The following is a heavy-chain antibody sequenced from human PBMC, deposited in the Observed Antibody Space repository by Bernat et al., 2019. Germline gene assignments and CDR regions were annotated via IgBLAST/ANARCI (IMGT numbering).Heavy chain of an antibody. CDR3: AKDKSYYYGSGGDWFDP. CDR1: GFTFSSYA. CDR2: ISGSGGST. V-gene: IGHV3-23*04. J-gene: IGHJ5*02. D-gene: IGHD3-10*01. Sequence: VQLVESGGGLVQPGGSLRLSCAASGFTFSSYAMSWVRQAPGKGLEWVSAISGSGGSTYYTDSVKGRFTISRDNSKNTLYLQMNSLRAEDTAVYYCAKDKSYYYGSGGDWFDPWGQGTLVTVSS.